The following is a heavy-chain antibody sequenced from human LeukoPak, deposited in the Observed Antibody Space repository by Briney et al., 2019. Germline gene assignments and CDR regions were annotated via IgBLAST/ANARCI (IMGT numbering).Heavy chain of an antibody. J-gene: IGHJ4*02. CDR3: ARDVAVADSVLFDY. Sequence: ASVKVSCKASGYTFTGYYKHWVRQAPGQGLEWMGRINPNSGGTNYAQKFQGRVTMTRDTSISTAYMELSRLRSDDTAVYYCARDVAVADSVLFDYWGQGTLVTVSS. D-gene: IGHD6-19*01. CDR2: INPNSGGT. CDR1: GYTFTGYY. V-gene: IGHV1-2*06.